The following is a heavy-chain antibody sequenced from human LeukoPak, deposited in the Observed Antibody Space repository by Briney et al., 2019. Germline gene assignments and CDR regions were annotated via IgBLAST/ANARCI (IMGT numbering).Heavy chain of an antibody. CDR1: GFTFSNYA. V-gene: IGHV3-30*04. J-gene: IGHJ3*02. Sequence: PGWSLRLSCAASGFTFSNYAMHWVRQAPGKGLEWVAVVSAAGSDGFYADSVKGRFTISRDNSKNTLYLQMNSLRAEDTAVYYCAREPTTSCLDIWGQGTMVTVSS. CDR2: VSAAGSDG. CDR3: AREPTTSCLDI. D-gene: IGHD2-2*01.